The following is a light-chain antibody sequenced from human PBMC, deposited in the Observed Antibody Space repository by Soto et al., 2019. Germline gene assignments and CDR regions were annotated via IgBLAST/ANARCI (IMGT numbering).Light chain of an antibody. CDR3: SSYTSSSTWA. Sequence: QSVLTQPASVSGSPGQSITISCTGSNSDVGGYNYVSWYQQHPGKAPKLMIYEVRNRPSGVSNRFSGSKSGNTASLTISGLQAEDEADYYCSSYTSSSTWALGGGTKLTVL. CDR1: NSDVGGYNY. CDR2: EVR. V-gene: IGLV2-14*01. J-gene: IGLJ3*02.